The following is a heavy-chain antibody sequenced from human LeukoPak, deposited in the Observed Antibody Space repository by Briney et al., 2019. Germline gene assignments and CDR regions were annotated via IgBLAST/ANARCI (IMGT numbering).Heavy chain of an antibody. Sequence: GGSLRLSCAASGFTFSSYAMSWVRQAPGKGLEWVSAISGSGGSTYYADSVKGRFTISRDNSKNTLYLRMNSLRAEDTAVYYCANNIVPAAYHDAFDIWGQGTMVTVSS. CDR1: GFTFSSYA. CDR3: ANNIVPAAYHDAFDI. D-gene: IGHD2-2*01. J-gene: IGHJ3*02. CDR2: ISGSGGST. V-gene: IGHV3-23*01.